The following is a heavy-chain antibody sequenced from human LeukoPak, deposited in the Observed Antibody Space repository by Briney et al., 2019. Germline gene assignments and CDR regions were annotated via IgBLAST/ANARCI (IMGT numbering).Heavy chain of an antibody. V-gene: IGHV4-39*07. CDR2: IYYSGST. CDR1: GGSISSSSYY. Sequence: ASETLSLTCTVSGGSISSSSYYWGWIRQPPGMGLEWIGSIYYSGSTYYNPSLKSRVTISVDTSKNQFSLKLSSVTAADTAVYYCARGFGELLPNGPDYWGQGTLVTVSS. J-gene: IGHJ4*02. D-gene: IGHD3-10*01. CDR3: ARGFGELLPNGPDY.